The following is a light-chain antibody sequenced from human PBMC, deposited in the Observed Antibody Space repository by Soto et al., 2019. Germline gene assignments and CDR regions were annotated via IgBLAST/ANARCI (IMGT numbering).Light chain of an antibody. CDR1: SSNIGSNT. V-gene: IGLV1-44*01. Sequence: QSVLTQPPSASGTPGQRVTISCSGSSSNIGSNTVNWYQQLPGTAPKLLIYNNNQRPSVVPDRFSGSKSGTSASLAISGLQSEDEADYYCAAWDDSLNGLVFGTGTKVTVL. CDR2: NNN. J-gene: IGLJ1*01. CDR3: AAWDDSLNGLV.